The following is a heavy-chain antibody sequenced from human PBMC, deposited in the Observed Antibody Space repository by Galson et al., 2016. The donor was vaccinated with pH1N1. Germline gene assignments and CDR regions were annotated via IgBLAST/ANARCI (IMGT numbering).Heavy chain of an antibody. CDR3: AKGGMGTPESGYDMTLHY. Sequence: SLRLSCAASGFTFSSYGMHWVRQAPGKGLEWVAVISYDGSNKYYADSVKGRFTISRDKSKNTLYLQMNSLRAEDTAVYYCAKGGMGTPESGYDMTLHYWGQVTLATVSS. J-gene: IGHJ4*02. CDR1: GFTFSSYG. CDR2: ISYDGSNK. D-gene: IGHD5-12*01. V-gene: IGHV3-30*18.